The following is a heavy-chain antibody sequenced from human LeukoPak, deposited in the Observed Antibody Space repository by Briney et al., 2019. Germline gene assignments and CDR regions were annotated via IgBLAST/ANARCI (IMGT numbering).Heavy chain of an antibody. CDR3: ASRYSSSAYYYYGMDV. Sequence: PSETLSLTCTVSGGSISSYYWSWIRQPPGKGLEWIGYIYYSGSTNYNPSLKSRVTISVDTSKNQFSLKLSSVTAADTAVYYCASRYSSSAYYYYGMDVWGQGTTVTVSS. CDR2: IYYSGST. CDR1: GGSISSYY. V-gene: IGHV4-59*08. J-gene: IGHJ6*02. D-gene: IGHD6-6*01.